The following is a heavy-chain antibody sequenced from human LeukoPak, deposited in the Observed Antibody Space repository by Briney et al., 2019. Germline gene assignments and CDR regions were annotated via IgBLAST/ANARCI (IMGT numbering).Heavy chain of an antibody. CDR3: ARDDRITIFGGRFDY. Sequence: GASVKVSCKASGYTFTSYGINWVRQAPGQGLEWMGWISAYNGNTNYAQKFQGRVTMTTDTSSSTAYMEVRSLRSDDTAVYYCARDDRITIFGGRFDYWGQGTLVTVSS. D-gene: IGHD3-3*01. CDR1: GYTFTSYG. V-gene: IGHV1-18*01. J-gene: IGHJ4*02. CDR2: ISAYNGNT.